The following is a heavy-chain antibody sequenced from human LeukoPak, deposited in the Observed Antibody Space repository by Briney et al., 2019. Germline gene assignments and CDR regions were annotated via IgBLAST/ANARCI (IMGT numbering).Heavy chain of an antibody. V-gene: IGHV3-23*01. J-gene: IGHJ3*01. CDR1: GFIFSSYD. CDR3: ARGESFAFDV. CDR2: ISRAGDRT. Sequence: TGGSLRLSCVGSGFIFSSYDMGWARQAPGKGLEWVSSISRAGDRTYYEDSVKGRFTISRDNSRNTMYLQMDSLRAEDTAVYYCARGESFAFDVWGQGTMVTVSS.